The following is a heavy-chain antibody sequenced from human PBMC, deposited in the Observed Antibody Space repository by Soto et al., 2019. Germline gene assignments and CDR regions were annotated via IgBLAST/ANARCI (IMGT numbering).Heavy chain of an antibody. CDR3: ARDRGVTVLTGLDV. Sequence: PGGSLRLSCAASGFTFSSYSMYWVRQAPGKGLEWVSYISSSSSTIYYADSVKGRFTISRDNAKNSLYLQMNSLRAEDTAVYYCARDRGVTVLTGLDVWGKGTTVTVSS. CDR1: GFTFSSYS. CDR2: ISSSSSTI. J-gene: IGHJ6*04. D-gene: IGHD1-20*01. V-gene: IGHV3-48*01.